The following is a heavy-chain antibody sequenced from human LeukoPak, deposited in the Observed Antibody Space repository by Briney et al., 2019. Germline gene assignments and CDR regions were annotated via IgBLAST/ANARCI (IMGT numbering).Heavy chain of an antibody. CDR2: IKQDGSEK. Sequence: GGTLRLSCAASGFTFSSYGMSWVRQAPGKGLEWVANIKQDGSEKYYVDSVKGRFTISRDNAKNSLYLQMNSLRAEDTAVYYCARDEFDPWGQGTLVTVSS. CDR1: GFTFSSYG. V-gene: IGHV3-7*01. CDR3: ARDEFDP. J-gene: IGHJ5*02.